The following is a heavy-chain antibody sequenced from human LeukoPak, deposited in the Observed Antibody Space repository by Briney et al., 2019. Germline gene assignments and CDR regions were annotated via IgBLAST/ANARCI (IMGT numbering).Heavy chain of an antibody. CDR2: INPSGGST. J-gene: IGHJ6*03. Sequence: ASVKVSCKASGYTFTSYYMHWVRQAPGQGLEWMGIINPSGGSTTYAQKFQGRVTMTGDMSTSTVYMELSSLRFEDTALYYCARGTTVTTLYYYYFMDVWGKGTTVTVSS. CDR1: GYTFTSYY. V-gene: IGHV1-46*01. D-gene: IGHD4-17*01. CDR3: ARGTTVTTLYYYYFMDV.